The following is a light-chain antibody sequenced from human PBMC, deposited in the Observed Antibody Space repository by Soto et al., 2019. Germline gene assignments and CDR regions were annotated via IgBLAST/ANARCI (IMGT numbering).Light chain of an antibody. CDR2: DVS. V-gene: IGLV2-14*01. J-gene: IGLJ1*01. CDR1: SSDIGRYNY. CDR3: SSYISSSTYV. Sequence: QSVLTQPASVSGSPGQSITISCIGTSSDIGRYNYVSWYQQYPGKAPKFMIYDVSNRPSGVSKRFSGTKTGKTTSMNNSGFQAEDEADYYCSSYISSSTYVFGTGTKVTV.